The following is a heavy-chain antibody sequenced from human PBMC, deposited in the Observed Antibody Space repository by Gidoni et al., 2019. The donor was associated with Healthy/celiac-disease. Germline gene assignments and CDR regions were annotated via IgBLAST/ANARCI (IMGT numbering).Heavy chain of an antibody. V-gene: IGHV4-39*01. D-gene: IGHD2-2*01. CDR2: IYYSGST. J-gene: IGHJ5*02. CDR1: GGSISSSSYY. CDR3: ARRVGDIVVVPAAGGGSFDP. Sequence: QLQLQESGPGLVKPSETLSLTCTVSGGSISSSSYYWGWIRQPPGKGLEWLGSIYYSGSTYYNPSLKSRVTISVDTSKNQFSLKLSSVTAADTAVYYCARRVGDIVVVPAAGGGSFDPWGQGTLVTVSS.